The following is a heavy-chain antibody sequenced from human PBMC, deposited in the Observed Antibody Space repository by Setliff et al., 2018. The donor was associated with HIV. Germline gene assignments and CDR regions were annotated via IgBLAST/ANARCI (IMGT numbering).Heavy chain of an antibody. D-gene: IGHD3-22*01. Sequence: ASVKVSCKTSGYTFTTYYIHWIRQAPGQGLEWMGIINPKDGSTNYAQNFQGRVTVTRDTSTTTVYMELISLRSEDTAVYYCARDQAYYYDDSGFNKGPFEAFDFWGLGTMVTVSS. CDR3: ARDQAYYYDDSGFNKGPFEAFDF. CDR1: GYTFTTYY. J-gene: IGHJ3*01. CDR2: INPKDGST. V-gene: IGHV1-46*01.